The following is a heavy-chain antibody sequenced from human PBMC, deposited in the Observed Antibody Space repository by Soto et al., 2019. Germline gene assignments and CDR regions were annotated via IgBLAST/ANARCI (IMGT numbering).Heavy chain of an antibody. CDR1: GGSISSYY. Sequence: SETLSLTCTVSGGSISSYYWSWIRQPPGKGLEWIGYIYYSGSTNYNPSLKSRVTIAVDTSKNQFSLKLSSVTAADTDVYYCARRYGYSFDYWGQGTLVTVSS. V-gene: IGHV4-59*08. CDR2: IYYSGST. CDR3: ARRYGYSFDY. J-gene: IGHJ4*02. D-gene: IGHD1-1*01.